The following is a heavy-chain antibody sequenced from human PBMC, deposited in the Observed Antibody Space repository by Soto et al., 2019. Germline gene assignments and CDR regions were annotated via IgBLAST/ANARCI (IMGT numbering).Heavy chain of an antibody. V-gene: IGHV4-59*01. J-gene: IGHJ6*02. Sequence: PSETLSLTCTVSGGSISSYYWSWIRQPPGKGLGWIGYIYYSGSTNYNPSLKSRVTISVDTSKNQFSLKLSSVTAADTAVYYCARAGGSYSVWYYYYGMDVWGQGTTVTVSS. CDR2: IYYSGST. D-gene: IGHD1-26*01. CDR3: ARAGGSYSVWYYYYGMDV. CDR1: GGSISSYY.